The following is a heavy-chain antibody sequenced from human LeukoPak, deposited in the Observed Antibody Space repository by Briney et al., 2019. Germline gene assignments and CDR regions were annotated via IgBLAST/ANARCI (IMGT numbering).Heavy chain of an antibody. CDR1: GGSISSSSYY. CDR2: IDYSGST. V-gene: IGHV4-39*07. Sequence: SETLSLTCTVPGGSISSSSYYWGWIRQPPGKGLEWIGSIDYSGSTYYNSSLKSRVTISVDTSKNQFSLKLSSVTAADTAVYYCARDQDYDFWSGYYTGIDNSNWFDPWGQGTLVTVSS. CDR3: ARDQDYDFWSGYYTGIDNSNWFDP. D-gene: IGHD3-3*01. J-gene: IGHJ5*02.